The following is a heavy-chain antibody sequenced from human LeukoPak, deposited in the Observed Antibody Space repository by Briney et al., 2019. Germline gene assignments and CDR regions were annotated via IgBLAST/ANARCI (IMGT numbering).Heavy chain of an antibody. V-gene: IGHV3-30*03. CDR1: GFTFSSLG. D-gene: IGHD3-22*01. CDR3: RVVITTTAY. J-gene: IGHJ4*02. Sequence: PGGSLRLSCAASGFTFSSLGMHWVRQAPGKGLEWVALISYDGSNKYYADSVKGRFTISRDNSKNTLYLQMNSLRAEDTAVYYCRVVITTTAYWGQGTLVTVSS. CDR2: ISYDGSNK.